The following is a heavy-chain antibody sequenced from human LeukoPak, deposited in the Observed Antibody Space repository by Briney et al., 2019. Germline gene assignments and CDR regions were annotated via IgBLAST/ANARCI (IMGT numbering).Heavy chain of an antibody. CDR2: ISYDGSNK. CDR1: GLTFSSYA. D-gene: IGHD3-22*01. V-gene: IGHV3-30*01. J-gene: IGHJ4*02. Sequence: GRSLRLSCAASGLTFSSYAMHWVRQAPGKGLEWVAVISYDGSNKYYADSVKGRFTISRDNSKNTLYLQMNSLRAEDTAVYYCARGGYYYDSSGYYWGQGTLVTVSS. CDR3: ARGGYYYDSSGYY.